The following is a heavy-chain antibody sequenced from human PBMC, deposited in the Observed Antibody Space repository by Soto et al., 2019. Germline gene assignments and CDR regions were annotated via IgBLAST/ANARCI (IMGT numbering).Heavy chain of an antibody. V-gene: IGHV3-30*18. CDR2: ISYDGSNK. D-gene: IGHD3-10*01. Sequence: PGGSLRVSCAASGFTFSSYGMHWVRQAPGKGLEWVAVISYDGSNKYYADSVKGRFTISRDNSKNTLYLQMNSLRAEDTAVYYCAKVPDLESGFDYWGQGTLVTVS. J-gene: IGHJ4*02. CDR3: AKVPDLESGFDY. CDR1: GFTFSSYG.